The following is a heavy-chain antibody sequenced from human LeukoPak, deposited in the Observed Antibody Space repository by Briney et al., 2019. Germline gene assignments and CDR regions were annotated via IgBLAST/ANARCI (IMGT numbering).Heavy chain of an antibody. J-gene: IGHJ4*02. D-gene: IGHD3-10*01. Sequence: PSETLSLTCTVSGGSISSGSYYWSWIRQPAGKGLEWIGRIYTSGSTNYNPSLKSRVTISVDTSKNQFSLKLSSVTAADTAVYYCARMVRGVNYFDYWGQGTLVTVSS. V-gene: IGHV4-61*02. CDR1: GGSISSGSYY. CDR3: ARMVRGVNYFDY. CDR2: IYTSGST.